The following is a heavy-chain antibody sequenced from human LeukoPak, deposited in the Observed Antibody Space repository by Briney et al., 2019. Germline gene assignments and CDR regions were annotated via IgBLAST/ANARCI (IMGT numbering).Heavy chain of an antibody. J-gene: IGHJ3*02. CDR2: INRNSDSI. V-gene: IGHV3-9*01. CDR1: GFTFDDYA. D-gene: IGHD2-2*01. Sequence: LPGRSLRLSCAASGFTFDDYAMHWVRQAPGKGLEWVSGINRNSDSIGYADSVKGRFTISRDNSKNTLYLQMNSLRAEDTAVYYCAGRDCSSTSCYLGAFDIWGQGTMVTVSS. CDR3: AGRDCSSTSCYLGAFDI.